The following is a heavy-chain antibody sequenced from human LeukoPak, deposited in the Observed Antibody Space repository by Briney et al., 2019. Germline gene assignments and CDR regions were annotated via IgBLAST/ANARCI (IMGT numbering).Heavy chain of an antibody. CDR1: GFTFSNYS. D-gene: IGHD3-22*01. CDR2: ISSSSRYI. J-gene: IGHJ4*02. Sequence: GGSLRLSCVASGFTFSNYSMTWVRQAPGKGLEWVSSISSSSRYIYYADSVKGRLTISRDNAKNSLYLQMNSLRAEDTAVYYCARDDRDYHDSSGYSDYWGQGTLVTVSS. V-gene: IGHV3-21*01. CDR3: ARDDRDYHDSSGYSDY.